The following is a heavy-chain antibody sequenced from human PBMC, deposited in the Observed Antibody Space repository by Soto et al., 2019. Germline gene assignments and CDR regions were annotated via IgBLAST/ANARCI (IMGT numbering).Heavy chain of an antibody. CDR3: ARKVRWLYAFDI. V-gene: IGHV4-34*01. J-gene: IGHJ3*02. D-gene: IGHD3-22*01. Sequence: PSETLSLTCAVYGGSFSGYYWSWIRQPPGKGLEWIGEINHSGSTNYNPSLKSRVTISVDTSKNQFSLKLSSVTAADTAVYYCARKVRWLYAFDIWGQGTMVTVSS. CDR1: GGSFSGYY. CDR2: INHSGST.